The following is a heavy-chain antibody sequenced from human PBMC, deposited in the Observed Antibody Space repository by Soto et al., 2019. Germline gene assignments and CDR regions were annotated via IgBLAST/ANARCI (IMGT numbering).Heavy chain of an antibody. Sequence: GGSLRLSCAASGVTVSSNYMSWVRQAPGKGLEWVSVIYSGGSTYYADSVKGRFTISRDNSKNTLYLQMNSLRAEDTAVYYCARGTRYYYDSSGYYLDYWGQGTLVTVSS. V-gene: IGHV3-53*01. J-gene: IGHJ4*02. D-gene: IGHD3-22*01. CDR2: IYSGGST. CDR3: ARGTRYYYDSSGYYLDY. CDR1: GVTVSSNY.